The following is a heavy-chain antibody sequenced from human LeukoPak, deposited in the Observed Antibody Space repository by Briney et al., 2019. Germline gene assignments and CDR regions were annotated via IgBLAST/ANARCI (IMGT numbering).Heavy chain of an antibody. Sequence: SETLSLTCTVSGGSISTYYWSWIRHSPGRGLEWIGYIHNSGTTNYNPSLKSPVTFSVDTSNNQFSLKLSSVTAADTAVYYCARNGRLQSVDYWGPGTLVTVSS. CDR2: IHNSGTT. CDR1: GGSISTYY. D-gene: IGHD5-24*01. CDR3: ARNGRLQSVDY. J-gene: IGHJ4*02. V-gene: IGHV4-59*01.